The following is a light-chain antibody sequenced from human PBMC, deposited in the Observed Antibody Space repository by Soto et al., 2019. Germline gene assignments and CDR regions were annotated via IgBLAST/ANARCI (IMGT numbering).Light chain of an antibody. CDR1: NIGSRS. V-gene: IGLV3-21*02. Sequence: SYDLTQPASVLVAPGQTASISCVGNNIGSRSVHWYQQKPGQAPVLVGDDDRDRPSGIPERFAGSSSGNTATMPISSIEPRDDDDYYCQVWASTSDDYVFGTGTKVTVL. J-gene: IGLJ1*01. CDR3: QVWASTSDDYV. CDR2: DDR.